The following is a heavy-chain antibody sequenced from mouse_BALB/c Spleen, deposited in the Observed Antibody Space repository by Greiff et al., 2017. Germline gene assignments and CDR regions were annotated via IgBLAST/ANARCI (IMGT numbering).Heavy chain of an antibody. CDR1: GFSLTSYG. J-gene: IGHJ3*01. CDR3: ARDRGGGDYVAWFAY. Sequence: QVQLQQSGPGLVAPSQSLSITCTVSGFSLTSYGVHWVRQPPGKGLEWLGVIWAGGSTNYNSALMSRLSISKDNSKSQVFLKMNSLQTDDTAMYYCARDRGGGDYVAWFAYWGQGTLVTVSA. D-gene: IGHD2-13*01. V-gene: IGHV2-9*02. CDR2: IWAGGST.